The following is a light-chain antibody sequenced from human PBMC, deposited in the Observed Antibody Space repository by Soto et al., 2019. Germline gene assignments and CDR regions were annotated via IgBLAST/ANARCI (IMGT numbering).Light chain of an antibody. CDR3: QQYDASPYT. J-gene: IGKJ2*01. CDR2: GAS. CDR1: QTVTSSHLAPS. Sequence: IVLTQSPDTLSLSPGERATLSCRASQTVTSSHLAPSLAWHQHKPGQSPRLLIYGASIRATGIPDRFSGSGSRTDFTFTISSLEPEDFAVYYCQQYDASPYTFGQGIRLEIK. V-gene: IGKV3-20*01.